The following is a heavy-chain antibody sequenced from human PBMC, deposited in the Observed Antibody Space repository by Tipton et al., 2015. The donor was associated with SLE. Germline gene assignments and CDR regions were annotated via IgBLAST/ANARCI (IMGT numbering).Heavy chain of an antibody. CDR3: ARGKLGWEDAFDI. V-gene: IGHV3-33*01. J-gene: IGHJ3*02. CDR2: ISYDGNNK. Sequence: QLVQSGGGVVQPGRSLRLSCAASGFTFSNFGIHWVRQAPGKGLEWVAVISYDGNNKYSVDSVKGRFTVSRDNSKSTLYLQMNSLRDEDTAVYYCARGKLGWEDAFDIWGQGTMVTVSS. CDR1: GFTFSNFG. D-gene: IGHD7-27*01.